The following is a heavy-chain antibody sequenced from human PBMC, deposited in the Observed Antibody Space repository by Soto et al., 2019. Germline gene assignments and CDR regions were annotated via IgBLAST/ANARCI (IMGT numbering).Heavy chain of an antibody. J-gene: IGHJ6*02. CDR3: ARELAARPPRENGMDV. D-gene: IGHD6-6*01. V-gene: IGHV6-1*01. Sequence: LTCAISGDSVSSNSAAWNWIRQSPSRGLEWLGRTYYRSKWYNDYAVSVKSRITINPDTSKNQFSLQLNSVTPEDTAVYYCARELAARPPRENGMDVWGQGTTVTVSS. CDR1: GDSVSSNSAA. CDR2: TYYRSKWYN.